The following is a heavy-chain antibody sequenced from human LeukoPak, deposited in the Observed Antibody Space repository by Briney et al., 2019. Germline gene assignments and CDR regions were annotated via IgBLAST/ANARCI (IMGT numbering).Heavy chain of an antibody. J-gene: IGHJ4*02. CDR1: GYTFTSYG. CDR3: ARAYGDYPSYFDY. V-gene: IGHV1-69*13. Sequence: GASVKVSCKASGYTFTSYGISWVRQAPGQGLEWMGGIIPIFGTANYAQKFQGRVTITADESTSTAYMELSSLRSEDTAVYYCARAYGDYPSYFDYWGQGTLVTVSS. CDR2: IIPIFGTA. D-gene: IGHD4-17*01.